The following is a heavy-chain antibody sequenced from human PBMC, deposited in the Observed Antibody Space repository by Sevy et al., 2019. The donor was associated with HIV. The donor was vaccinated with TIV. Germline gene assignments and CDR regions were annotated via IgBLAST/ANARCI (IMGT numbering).Heavy chain of an antibody. D-gene: IGHD6-19*01. Sequence: GGSLRLSCAASGFTFSSYGMHWVRQAPGKGLEWVAFISYDGSNKYYADSVKGRFTISRGNSKNTLYLQMNSLRAEDTAVYYCAKGRDSSGWYYYGMDVWGQGTTVTVSS. CDR3: AKGRDSSGWYYYGMDV. J-gene: IGHJ6*02. CDR1: GFTFSSYG. V-gene: IGHV3-30*18. CDR2: ISYDGSNK.